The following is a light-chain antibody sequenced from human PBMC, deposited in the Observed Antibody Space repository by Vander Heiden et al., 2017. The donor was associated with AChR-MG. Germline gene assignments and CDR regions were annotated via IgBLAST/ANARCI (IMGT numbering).Light chain of an antibody. CDR1: STDVGADKS. CDR3: CSYTNSSTLKLV. V-gene: IGLV2-14*03. Sequence: QSALTQPASASGSPVQSLTISCTGTSTDVGADKSVSWYPQHPGKAPQPTIYHDGNRPSGVSTRFSGSKSGNTASPTISGLQAEDEADYYCCSYTNSSTLKLVFGGGTKLTVL. J-gene: IGLJ3*02. CDR2: HDG.